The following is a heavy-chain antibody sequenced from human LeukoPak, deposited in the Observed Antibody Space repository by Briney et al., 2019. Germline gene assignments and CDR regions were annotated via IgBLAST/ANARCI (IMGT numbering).Heavy chain of an antibody. J-gene: IGHJ4*02. CDR3: AKDNEITYYDILTGLGYFDY. CDR2: ISGSGGST. D-gene: IGHD3-9*01. V-gene: IGHV3-23*01. Sequence: GGSLRLSCAASGFTFSSYALSWVRQPPGKGLEWVSAISGSGGSTYYADSVKGRFTIPRDNSKNTLYLQMNSLRAEDTAVYYCAKDNEITYYDILTGLGYFDYWGQGTLVTVSS. CDR1: GFTFSSYA.